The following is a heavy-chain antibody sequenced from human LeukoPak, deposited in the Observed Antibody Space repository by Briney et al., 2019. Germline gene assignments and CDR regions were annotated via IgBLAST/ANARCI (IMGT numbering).Heavy chain of an antibody. Sequence: GGSLRLSCAASGFTFSSYAMIWARQAPGKGLEWVSSVSGSGSSTFYADSVKGRFTISRDNSKNTLYLQMNSLRAEDTAVYYCAKGLGSNWYFFDYWGQGTLVTVSS. D-gene: IGHD6-13*01. CDR3: AKGLGSNWYFFDY. J-gene: IGHJ4*02. V-gene: IGHV3-23*01. CDR2: VSGSGSST. CDR1: GFTFSSYA.